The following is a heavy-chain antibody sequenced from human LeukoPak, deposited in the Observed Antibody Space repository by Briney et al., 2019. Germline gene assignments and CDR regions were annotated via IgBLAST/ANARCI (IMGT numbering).Heavy chain of an antibody. CDR3: ALCSEAAFDI. CDR1: GGSFSGYY. J-gene: IGHJ3*02. Sequence: PSETLSLTCAVYGGSFSGYYWSWIRQPQGKGLEWIGEINHSGSTNYNPSLKSRVTISVDTSKNQFSLKLSSVTAADTAVYYCALCSEAAFDIWGQGTMVTVSS. CDR2: INHSGST. V-gene: IGHV4-34*01. D-gene: IGHD2-15*01.